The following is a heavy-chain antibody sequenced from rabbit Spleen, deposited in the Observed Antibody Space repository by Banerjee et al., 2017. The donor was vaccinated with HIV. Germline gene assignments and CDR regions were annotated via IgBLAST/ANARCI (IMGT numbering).Heavy chain of an antibody. D-gene: IGHD8-1*01. CDR2: IDTGSSGFT. CDR3: ARDTGSSFSSYGMDL. J-gene: IGHJ6*01. Sequence: QEQLVEYGGGLVKPEGSLKLSCTASGFSFSNKAVMCWVRQAPGKGLEWIACIDTGSSGFTYFATWAKGRFACSKTSSTTVTLQMTSLTVADTATYFCARDTGSSFSSYGMDLWGPGTLVTVS. CDR1: GFSFSNKAV. V-gene: IGHV1S45*01.